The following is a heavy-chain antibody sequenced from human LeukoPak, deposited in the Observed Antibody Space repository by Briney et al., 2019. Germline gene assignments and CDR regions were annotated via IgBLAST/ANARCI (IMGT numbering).Heavy chain of an antibody. V-gene: IGHV4-61*05. D-gene: IGHD1-1*01. CDR3: ARGTGTTYYYYYMDV. CDR2: IYYSGST. J-gene: IGHJ6*03. CDR1: GVSISSSNSY. Sequence: SETLSLTCTVSGVSISSSNSYWGWIRQPPGKGLEWIGYIYYSGSTNYNPSLKSRVTISVDTSKNQFSLKLSSVTAADTAVYYCARGTGTTYYYYYMDVWGKGTTVTVSS.